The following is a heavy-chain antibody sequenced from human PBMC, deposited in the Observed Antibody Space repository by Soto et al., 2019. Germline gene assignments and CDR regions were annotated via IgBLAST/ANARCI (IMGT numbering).Heavy chain of an antibody. V-gene: IGHV3-15*01. D-gene: IGHD3-3*01. Sequence: GGSLRLSCAASGFTFSNAWMSWVRQAPGKGLEWVGRIKSKTDGWTTDYAAPVKGRFTISRDDSKNTLYLQMNSLKTEDTAVYYCTTPTHYDFWSGYSNDAFDIWGQGTMVTVSS. CDR1: GFTFSNAW. CDR2: IKSKTDGWTT. CDR3: TTPTHYDFWSGYSNDAFDI. J-gene: IGHJ3*02.